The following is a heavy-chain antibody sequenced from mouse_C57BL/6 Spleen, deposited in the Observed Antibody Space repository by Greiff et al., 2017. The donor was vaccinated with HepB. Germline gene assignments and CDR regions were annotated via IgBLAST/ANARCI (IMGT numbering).Heavy chain of an antibody. Sequence: VQRVESGAELVRPGASVTLSCKASGYTFTDYEMHWVKQTPVHGLEWIGAIDPETGGTAYNQKFKGKAILTADKSSSTAYMELRSLTSEDSAVYYCTRDYDYDDVLMDYWGQGTSVTVSS. J-gene: IGHJ4*01. V-gene: IGHV1-15*01. CDR3: TRDYDYDDVLMDY. CDR2: IDPETGGT. D-gene: IGHD2-4*01. CDR1: GYTFTDYE.